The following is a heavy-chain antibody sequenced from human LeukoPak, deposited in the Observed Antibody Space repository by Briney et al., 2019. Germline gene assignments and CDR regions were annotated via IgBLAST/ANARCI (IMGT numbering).Heavy chain of an antibody. CDR2: INHGGLT. CDR1: GDSFKNYY. J-gene: IGHJ5*02. Sequence: SETLSLTCAVYGDSFKNYYWTWIRQSPEKGLEWIGEINHGGLTSYNPSLESRLTLLVDTSKNQFSLNLRSVPAADTAVYFCARARAFVWGSYRYIPYYFDPWGQGTLVTVSS. V-gene: IGHV4-34*01. D-gene: IGHD3-16*02. CDR3: ARARAFVWGSYRYIPYYFDP.